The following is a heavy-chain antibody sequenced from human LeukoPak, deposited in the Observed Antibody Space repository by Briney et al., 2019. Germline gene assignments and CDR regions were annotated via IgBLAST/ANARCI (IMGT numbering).Heavy chain of an antibody. CDR2: INPSGGST. D-gene: IGHD4-17*01. Sequence: ASVKVSCKASGYTFTSYGISWVRQAPGQGLEWMGIINPSGGSTSYAQKFQGRVTMTRDTSTSTVYMELSSLRSEDTAVYYCARDYGDSGKIDYWGQGTLVTVSS. J-gene: IGHJ4*02. CDR3: ARDYGDSGKIDY. CDR1: GYTFTSYG. V-gene: IGHV1-46*01.